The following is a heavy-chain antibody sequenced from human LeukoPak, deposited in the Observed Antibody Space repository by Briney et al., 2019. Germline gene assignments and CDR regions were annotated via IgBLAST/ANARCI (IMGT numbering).Heavy chain of an antibody. CDR2: ISGSSSSI. V-gene: IGHV3-21*01. Sequence: GGSLRLSCAASGFTFSNYNMNWVRQAPGKGLEWVSSISGSSSSISNADSVMGRFTISRDNSKNSVYLQMNNLRAEDTAVYYCAVSAVSTIGFDYWGQGTLVTVSS. J-gene: IGHJ4*02. D-gene: IGHD4-11*01. CDR1: GFTFSNYN. CDR3: AVSAVSTIGFDY.